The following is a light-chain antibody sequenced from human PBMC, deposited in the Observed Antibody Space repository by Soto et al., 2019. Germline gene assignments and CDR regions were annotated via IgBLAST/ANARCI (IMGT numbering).Light chain of an antibody. CDR1: QSVRSY. V-gene: IGKV1-39*01. Sequence: DIQMTQSPSSLSASVSERVTITCRASQSVRSYLNWYQQKPGKAPKLLIFAASSLQSGTPSRFSGSGSGTDFTLTISGLQPEDFAVYYCQQLRSYPSAFGGGTKVDIK. J-gene: IGKJ4*01. CDR2: AAS. CDR3: QQLRSYPSA.